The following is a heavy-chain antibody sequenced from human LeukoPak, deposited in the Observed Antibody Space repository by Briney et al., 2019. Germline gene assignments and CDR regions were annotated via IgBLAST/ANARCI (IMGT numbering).Heavy chain of an antibody. CDR3: ARDPDAFDI. CDR1: GFSFSSYW. J-gene: IGHJ3*02. V-gene: IGHV3-7*01. CDR2: IKQDESER. Sequence: GGSLRLSCEGSGFSFSSYWMTWVRQSPGKGPEWVANIKQDESERYTVDSVKGRFTISRDNAKNSVSLHMNSLRAEDTAVYYCARDPDAFDIWGQGTMVTVSS.